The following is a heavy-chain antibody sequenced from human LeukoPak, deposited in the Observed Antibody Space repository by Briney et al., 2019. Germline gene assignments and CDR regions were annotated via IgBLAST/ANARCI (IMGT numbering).Heavy chain of an antibody. V-gene: IGHV1-2*02. Sequence: ASVKVSCKASGYTFTGSYIHWVRQAPGQGLEWMGWINPDSGVTKYAQNFQGRVTMTRDTSISTASMEMGSLKSDDTAVYYCARDFGSSSAWYEFDYWGQGTLATVSS. D-gene: IGHD6-19*01. CDR3: ARDFGSSSAWYEFDY. CDR1: GYTFTGSY. J-gene: IGHJ4*02. CDR2: INPDSGVT.